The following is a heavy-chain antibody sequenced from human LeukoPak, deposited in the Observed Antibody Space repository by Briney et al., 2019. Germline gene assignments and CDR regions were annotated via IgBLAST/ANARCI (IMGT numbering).Heavy chain of an antibody. Sequence: GGSLRLSCAASGFTFSNYAMSWVRQAPGKGLEWVSAISGSGGSTYYADSVKGRFTISRDNSKNTLYLQMNSLRAEDTAVYYCARGDIVIVPAATDYWGQGTLVSVSS. CDR3: ARGDIVIVPAATDY. D-gene: IGHD2-2*01. V-gene: IGHV3-23*01. J-gene: IGHJ4*02. CDR1: GFTFSNYA. CDR2: ISGSGGST.